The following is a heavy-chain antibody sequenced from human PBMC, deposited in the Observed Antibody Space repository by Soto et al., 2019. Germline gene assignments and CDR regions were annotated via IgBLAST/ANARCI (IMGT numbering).Heavy chain of an antibody. Sequence: PGESLKISCKGSGYSFTSYWIGWVRQMPGKGLEWMGIIYPGDSDTRYSPSFQGQVTISADKSIGTAYLQWSSLKASDTAMYYCARQTAGYSYGYFAFDIWGQGTMVTVSS. CDR1: GYSFTSYW. V-gene: IGHV5-51*01. J-gene: IGHJ3*02. D-gene: IGHD5-18*01. CDR2: IYPGDSDT. CDR3: ARQTAGYSYGYFAFDI.